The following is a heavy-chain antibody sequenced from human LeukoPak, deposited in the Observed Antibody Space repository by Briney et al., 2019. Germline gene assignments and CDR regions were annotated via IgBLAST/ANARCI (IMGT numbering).Heavy chain of an antibody. Sequence: SEALSLTCTVSGGSISSYYWSWIRQPPGKGLEWIGYIYYSGSTNYNPSLKSRVTISVDTSKNQFSLKLSSVTAADTAVYYCARRERGYAFDIWGQGTMVTVSS. J-gene: IGHJ3*02. V-gene: IGHV4-59*08. CDR2: IYYSGST. CDR3: ARRERGYAFDI. CDR1: GGSISSYY.